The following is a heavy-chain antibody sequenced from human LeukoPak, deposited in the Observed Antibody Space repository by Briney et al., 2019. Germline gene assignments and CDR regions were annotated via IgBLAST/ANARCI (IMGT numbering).Heavy chain of an antibody. J-gene: IGHJ3*02. D-gene: IGHD1-1*01. CDR3: ARRDDTIDAFDI. V-gene: IGHV5-51*01. Sequence: PGGSLKISCKVSGYTFSNYWICWVRQIPGKGLELMWIIFTGDSNTRYSPSFQGQVTISVDKSITTAYLQWSSLKASETAMYYCARRDDTIDAFDIWGQGAMVTVSS. CDR1: GYTFSNYW. CDR2: IFTGDSNT.